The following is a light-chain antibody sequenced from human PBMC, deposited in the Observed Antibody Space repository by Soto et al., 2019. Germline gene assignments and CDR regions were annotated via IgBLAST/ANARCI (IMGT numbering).Light chain of an antibody. J-gene: IGLJ3*02. Sequence: QSALTQPASVSGSPGQSITISCTGTSSDVGSYDLVSWYQQHPGKAPKLMIYEVSKRPSGVSNRFSGSKSGNTASLTIPGLQTEDEADYYCCSYAGTTTWVFGGGTQLTVL. V-gene: IGLV2-23*02. CDR2: EVS. CDR3: CSYAGTTTWV. CDR1: SSDVGSYDL.